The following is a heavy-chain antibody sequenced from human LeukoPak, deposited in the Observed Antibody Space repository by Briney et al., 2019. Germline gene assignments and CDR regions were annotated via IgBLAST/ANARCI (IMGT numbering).Heavy chain of an antibody. V-gene: IGHV4-59*11. J-gene: IGHJ5*02. Sequence: SETLSLTCTVSGGSISSHYWSWLRQPPGKGLEWIGYIYYSGSTNYNPSLKSRVTISVDTSKNQFSLKLSSVTAADTAVYYCARGTMMVGPWGQGTLVTVSS. CDR1: GGSISSHY. D-gene: IGHD3-22*01. CDR3: ARGTMMVGP. CDR2: IYYSGST.